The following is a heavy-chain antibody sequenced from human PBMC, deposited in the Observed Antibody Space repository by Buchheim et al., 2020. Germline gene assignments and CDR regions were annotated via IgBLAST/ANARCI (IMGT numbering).Heavy chain of an antibody. J-gene: IGHJ4*02. D-gene: IGHD2-15*01. CDR1: GFTFGRYW. CDR2: INEEGSHT. Sequence: EVQVVESGGGLVQPGGSLRLSCAAFGFTFGRYWMHWVRQAPGGALVWVSRINEEGSHTTYTDSVKGRFTISRDNAKNTLYLQMNSLTAEDTAVYYCSKDMSGAEDSWGQGTL. CDR3: SKDMSGAEDS. V-gene: IGHV3-74*03.